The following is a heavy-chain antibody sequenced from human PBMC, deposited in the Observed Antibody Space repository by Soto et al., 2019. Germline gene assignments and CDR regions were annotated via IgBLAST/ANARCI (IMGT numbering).Heavy chain of an antibody. J-gene: IGHJ4*02. D-gene: IGHD6-13*01. CDR2: IYHSGST. Sequence: SDTPSLTCAVSGGSINSSNWWSWVRQPPGKGLEWIGEIYHSGSTNYNPSLKSRVTISVDKSKNQFSLKLSSVTAAETGVYYCARASGQLVLFWGQGALVTVS. CDR3: ARASGQLVLF. V-gene: IGHV4-4*02. CDR1: GGSINSSNW.